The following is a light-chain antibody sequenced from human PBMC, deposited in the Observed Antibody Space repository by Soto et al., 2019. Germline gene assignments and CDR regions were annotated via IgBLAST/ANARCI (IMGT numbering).Light chain of an antibody. CDR3: QQRSNWPPT. Sequence: IVLTQSPTTLSLSPGERSTLSCMASQSVSSYLAWYQQKPGQAPRLLIYDASNRATGIPARFSGSGSGTDFTLTISSLEPEDFAVYYCQQRSNWPPTFGQGTMVDIK. J-gene: IGKJ1*01. CDR2: DAS. V-gene: IGKV3-11*01. CDR1: QSVSSY.